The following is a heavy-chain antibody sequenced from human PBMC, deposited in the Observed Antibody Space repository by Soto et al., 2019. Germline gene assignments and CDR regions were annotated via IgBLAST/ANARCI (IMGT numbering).Heavy chain of an antibody. CDR1: GFTFSNYA. J-gene: IGHJ3*02. V-gene: IGHV3-23*01. Sequence: SGGSLRLSCAASGFTFSNYAMSWVRQAPGKGLEWVSGISGSGSSTYYANSVKGRFTISRDNSKNTLYLQMNSLRAEDTAVYYCAKDPFTAFDIWGQGTMVTVSS. CDR2: ISGSGSST. CDR3: AKDPFTAFDI.